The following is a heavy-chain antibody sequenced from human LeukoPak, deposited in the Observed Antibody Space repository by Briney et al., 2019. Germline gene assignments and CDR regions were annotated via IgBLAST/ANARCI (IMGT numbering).Heavy chain of an antibody. J-gene: IGHJ6*02. Sequence: GRSLRLSCAASGFTFSSYAMHWVRRAPGKGLEWVAVISYDGSNKYYADSVKGRFTISRDNSKNTLYLQMNSLRAEDTAVYYCASGAWYYDFWSGLDVWGQGTTVTVSS. V-gene: IGHV3-30-3*01. D-gene: IGHD3-3*01. CDR3: ASGAWYYDFWSGLDV. CDR2: ISYDGSNK. CDR1: GFTFSSYA.